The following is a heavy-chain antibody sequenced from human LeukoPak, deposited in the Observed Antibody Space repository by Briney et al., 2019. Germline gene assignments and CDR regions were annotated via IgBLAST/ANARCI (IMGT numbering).Heavy chain of an antibody. V-gene: IGHV1-18*01. J-gene: IGHJ6*02. Sequence: ASVKVSCKASGHTFTSYGISWVRQAPGQRLEWMGWISAYNGNTNYAQKLQGRVTMTTDTSTSTAYMELRSLRSDDTAVYYCAREVDIVATIRLYYYGMDVWGQGTTVTVSS. D-gene: IGHD5-12*01. CDR3: AREVDIVATIRLYYYGMDV. CDR2: ISAYNGNT. CDR1: GHTFTSYG.